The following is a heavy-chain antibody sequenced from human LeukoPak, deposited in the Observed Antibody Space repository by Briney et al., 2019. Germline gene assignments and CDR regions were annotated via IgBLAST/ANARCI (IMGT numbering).Heavy chain of an antibody. J-gene: IGHJ4*02. Sequence: KPSETLSLTCTVCGHSIGGSNYYRARIRQAPGEGLEGIWSVFYSGNTYHTPSLKSRVTIPLDTSKNQFSLNLYSVTAADTARYYCARRGITYSSSFFAYWGQGTLVTVSS. D-gene: IGHD6-13*01. CDR1: GHSIGGSNYY. V-gene: IGHV4-39*01. CDR3: ARRGITYSSSFFAY. CDR2: VFYSGNT.